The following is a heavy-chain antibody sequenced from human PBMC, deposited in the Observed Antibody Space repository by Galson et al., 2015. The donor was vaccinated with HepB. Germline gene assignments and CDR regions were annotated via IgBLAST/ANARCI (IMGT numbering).Heavy chain of an antibody. CDR2: INQDGSEK. J-gene: IGHJ6*02. CDR1: GFTSSSYW. V-gene: IGHV3-7*03. Sequence: SLRLSCAASGFTSSSYWVRWVRQAPGKGLEWVAYINQDGSEKYYVDSVTGRFTISRDSAKNSLYLQMNSLRAEDTAVYYCVKDQNYYGMDVWGQGTTVTVSS. CDR3: VKDQNYYGMDV.